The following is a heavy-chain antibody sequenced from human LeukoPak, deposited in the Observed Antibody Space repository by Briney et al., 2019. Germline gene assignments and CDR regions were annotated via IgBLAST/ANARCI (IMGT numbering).Heavy chain of an antibody. J-gene: IGHJ4*02. CDR2: IHTSAAS. V-gene: IGHV4-4*09. CDR3: ARLGSYHDF. Sequence: PSETLSLTCTVSGASISNYYWSWIRQTPEKGLEWMGHIHTSAASRYYPSLESRLTLSIDTPRNHLSLKLTSVTAADTAVYFCARLGSYHDFWGQGALVTVSS. D-gene: IGHD1-26*01. CDR1: GASISNYY.